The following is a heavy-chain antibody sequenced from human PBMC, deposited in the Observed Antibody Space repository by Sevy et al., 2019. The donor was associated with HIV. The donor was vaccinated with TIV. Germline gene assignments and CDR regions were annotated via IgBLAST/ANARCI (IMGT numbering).Heavy chain of an antibody. V-gene: IGHV4-59*01. J-gene: IGHJ6*01. CDR1: GGSISSYY. Sequence: SETLSLTCTVSGGSISSYYWSWIRQPPGKGLEWIGYIYYSGSTNYNPSLKSRVTISVDTSKNQFSLKLSSVIAADTAVYYCASARRHDYSNQYYYSNGMDFWGQGTTVTVSS. CDR2: IYYSGST. D-gene: IGHD4-4*01. CDR3: ASARRHDYSNQYYYSNGMDF.